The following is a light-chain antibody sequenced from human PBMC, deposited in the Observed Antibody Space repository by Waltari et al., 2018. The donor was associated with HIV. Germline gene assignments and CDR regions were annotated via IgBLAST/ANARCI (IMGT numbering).Light chain of an antibody. V-gene: IGLV1-44*01. J-gene: IGLJ2*01. CDR1: SSNIGSNT. CDR3: AAWDDSLNGPG. CDR2: RNN. Sequence: QSVLTQPPSASGTPGQRVTISCSGSSSNIGSNTVNWYQQLPGTAPKPLIYRNNPRPSGVPDRFSGSKAGTSASLAIRGLQSEDEADYYCAAWDDSLNGPGFGGGTKLTVL.